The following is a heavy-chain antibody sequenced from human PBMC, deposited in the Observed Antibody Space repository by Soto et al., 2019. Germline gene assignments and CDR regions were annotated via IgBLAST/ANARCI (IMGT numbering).Heavy chain of an antibody. D-gene: IGHD6-13*01. Sequence: PGGSLRLSCAASGFTFSDYYMSWIRQAPGKGLEWVSYISSSGSTIYYADSVKGRFTISRDNAKNSLYLQMNSLRAEDTAVYYCARDGLYSSSWYYYYYGMDVWGQGTTVTVSS. CDR2: ISSSGSTI. CDR1: GFTFSDYY. V-gene: IGHV3-11*01. CDR3: ARDGLYSSSWYYYYYGMDV. J-gene: IGHJ6*02.